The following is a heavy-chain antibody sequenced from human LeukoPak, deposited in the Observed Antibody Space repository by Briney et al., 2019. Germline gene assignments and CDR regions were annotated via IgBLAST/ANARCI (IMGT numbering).Heavy chain of an antibody. CDR3: ARELLWFGELSYDAFDI. V-gene: IGHV1-8*01. CDR1: GYTFTSYD. CDR2: MNPNSGNT. D-gene: IGHD3-10*01. J-gene: IGHJ3*02. Sequence: ASVKVSCKASGYTFTSYDINWVRQATGQGLEWMGWMNPNSGNTGYAQKFQGRVTMTRNTSISTAYMELSSLRSEDTAVYYCARELLWFGELSYDAFDIWGQGTMVTVSS.